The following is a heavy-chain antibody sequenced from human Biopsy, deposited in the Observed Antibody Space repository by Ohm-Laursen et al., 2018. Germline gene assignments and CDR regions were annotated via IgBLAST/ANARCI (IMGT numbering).Heavy chain of an antibody. CDR2: IYSNGNT. J-gene: IGHJ3*02. Sequence: GTLSLTCTVSGGSISGHFWSWVRQPAGKGLEWIGLIYSNGNTNYNPSLKSRVSMSVDTSKNHFSLNLTSVTAADTAVYYCARDEGLLRAFDIWGQGTLGTVSS. D-gene: IGHD1-26*01. V-gene: IGHV4-4*07. CDR1: GGSISGHF. CDR3: ARDEGLLRAFDI.